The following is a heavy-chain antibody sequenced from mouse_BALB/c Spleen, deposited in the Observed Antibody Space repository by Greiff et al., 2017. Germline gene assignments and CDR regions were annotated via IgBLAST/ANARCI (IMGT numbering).Heavy chain of an antibody. CDR2: IWAGGST. J-gene: IGHJ4*01. CDR3: ARLGDSSGYEAMDY. D-gene: IGHD3-2*01. V-gene: IGHV2-9*02. CDR1: GFSLTSYG. Sequence: VQLQESGPGLVAPSQSLSITCTVSGFSLTSYGVHWVRQPPGKGLEWLGVIWAGGSTNYNSALMSRLSISKDNSKSQVFLKMNSLQTDDTAMYYCARLGDSSGYEAMDYWGQGTSVTVSS.